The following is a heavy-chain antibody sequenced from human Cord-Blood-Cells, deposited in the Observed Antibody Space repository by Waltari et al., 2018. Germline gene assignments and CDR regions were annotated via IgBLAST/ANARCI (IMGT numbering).Heavy chain of an antibody. Sequence: QLQLQESGPGLVKPSETLSLTCTVSGGSISSSSYYWGWIRQPPGKGREWIGSIYYSGSTYYNPSLKSRVTISVDTSKNQFSLKLSSVTAADTAVYYCASLLKWELLDYWGQGTLVTVSS. CDR1: GGSISSSSYY. V-gene: IGHV4-39*01. D-gene: IGHD1-26*01. CDR2: IYYSGST. CDR3: ASLLKWELLDY. J-gene: IGHJ4*02.